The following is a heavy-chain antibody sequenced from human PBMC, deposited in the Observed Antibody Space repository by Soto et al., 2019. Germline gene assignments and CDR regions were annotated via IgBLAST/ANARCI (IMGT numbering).Heavy chain of an antibody. D-gene: IGHD5-18*01. Sequence: QVQLVQSGAEVKKPGSSVTVSCKTSGGTFSKDAINWVRQAPGQGLEWMGLLIPVFGSPIYAQKFQGRIRIPADESTSTALMDLSSLRSEDTAVYYCTRVLGYTFEPGKTRYYAMDVWGQGTTVSVSS. J-gene: IGHJ6*02. CDR3: TRVLGYTFEPGKTRYYAMDV. V-gene: IGHV1-69*01. CDR1: GGTFSKDA. CDR2: LIPVFGSP.